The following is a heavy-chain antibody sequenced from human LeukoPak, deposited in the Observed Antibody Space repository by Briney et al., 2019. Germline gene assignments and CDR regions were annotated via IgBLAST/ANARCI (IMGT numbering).Heavy chain of an antibody. D-gene: IGHD2-2*02. J-gene: IGHJ5*02. Sequence: SETLSLTCTVSGGSISSYYWSWIRQPPGKGLEWIGYIYYSGSTNYNPSLKSRVTISVDKSKNQFSLKLSSVTAADTAVYYCACRKLGYCSSTSCYTTARFDPWGQGTLVTVSS. V-gene: IGHV4-59*12. CDR2: IYYSGST. CDR1: GGSISSYY. CDR3: ACRKLGYCSSTSCYTTARFDP.